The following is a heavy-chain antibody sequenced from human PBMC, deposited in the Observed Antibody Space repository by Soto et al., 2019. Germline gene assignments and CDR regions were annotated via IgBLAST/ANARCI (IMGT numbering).Heavy chain of an antibody. V-gene: IGHV3-74*01. Sequence: GGSLRLSWAASGFISRSYWMHWVRQVPGKGLVWVSRINGDGRSTSYADSVKGRFTISRDNAKNTLYLQMNSLRADDTAVYYCARAQYLADDAFDIWGKGAMVTVSS. D-gene: IGHD2-2*01. CDR1: GFISRSYW. J-gene: IGHJ3*02. CDR2: INGDGRST. CDR3: ARAQYLADDAFDI.